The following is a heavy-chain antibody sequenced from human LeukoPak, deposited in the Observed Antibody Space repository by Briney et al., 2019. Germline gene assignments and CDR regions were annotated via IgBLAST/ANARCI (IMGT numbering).Heavy chain of an antibody. J-gene: IGHJ4*02. CDR2: ISGNTDDT. D-gene: IGHD1-1*01. Sequence: GGSLRLSCAASGFTFSVYAMTWVRQAPGKGLEWVSSISGNTDDTYYADSVKGRFTISRDNAKNSLYLEMNSLRAEDTAVYYCARDYWRSIDHWGQGTLVTVSS. V-gene: IGHV3-23*01. CDR3: ARDYWRSIDH. CDR1: GFTFSVYA.